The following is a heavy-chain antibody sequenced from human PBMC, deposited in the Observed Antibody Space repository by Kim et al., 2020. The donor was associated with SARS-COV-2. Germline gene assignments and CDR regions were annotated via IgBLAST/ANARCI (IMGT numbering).Heavy chain of an antibody. J-gene: IGHJ6*03. V-gene: IGHV4-30-4*01. CDR3: ARERATTGPYYYYYYMDV. CDR1: GGSISSGDYY. CDR2: IYYSGST. Sequence: SETLSLTCTVSGGSISSGDYYWSWIRQPPGKGLEWIGYIYYSGSTYYNPSLKSRVTISVDTSKNQFSLKLSSVTAADTAVYYCARERATTGPYYYYYYMDVWGKGTTVTVSS. D-gene: IGHD4-17*01.